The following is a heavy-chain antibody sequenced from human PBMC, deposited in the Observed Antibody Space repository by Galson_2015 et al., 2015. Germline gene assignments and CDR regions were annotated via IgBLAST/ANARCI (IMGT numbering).Heavy chain of an antibody. Sequence: SLRLSCAASGFTFSTYAMSWVRQAPGKGLEWVSGISGSGADTYYADSVKGRFTISRDNSKNTLYLQMNSLRAEDTAVYYCAKNPTLYGDYVVYWGQGTRVPVSS. V-gene: IGHV3-23*01. CDR1: GFTFSTYA. D-gene: IGHD4-17*01. CDR2: ISGSGADT. J-gene: IGHJ4*02. CDR3: AKNPTLYGDYVVY.